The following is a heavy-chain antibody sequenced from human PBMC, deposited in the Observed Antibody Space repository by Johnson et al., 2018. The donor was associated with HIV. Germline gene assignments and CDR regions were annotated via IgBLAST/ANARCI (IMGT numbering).Heavy chain of an antibody. Sequence: EVQLVESGGGLVQPGGSLRLSCAASGFAFRSYWMHWVRQAPGKGLVWVSVIYSGGSTYYADSVKGRFTISRDNSKNTVFLQMNSLRPEDTALYYCARAVCRGGRCYSHDAFDIWGQGTMVTVSS. J-gene: IGHJ3*02. CDR2: IYSGGST. CDR1: GFAFRSYW. CDR3: ARAVCRGGRCYSHDAFDI. D-gene: IGHD2-15*01. V-gene: IGHV3-66*02.